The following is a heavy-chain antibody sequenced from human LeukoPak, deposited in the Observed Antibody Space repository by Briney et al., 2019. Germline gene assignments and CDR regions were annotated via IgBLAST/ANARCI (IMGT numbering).Heavy chain of an antibody. CDR2: ISGSGSSR. J-gene: IGHJ6*03. Sequence: GGSRRLSCAASGFTISSYAMTWVRQAPGKGVEWVSAISGSGSSRYDSDYVKGRLTISRENSKNNMYMQMKRLWAGEAAVYYCAQDYSSGPGYYHYMHVWGQGTTVTVSS. CDR1: GFTISSYA. V-gene: IGHV3-23*01. D-gene: IGHD6-19*01. CDR3: AQDYSSGPGYYHYMHV.